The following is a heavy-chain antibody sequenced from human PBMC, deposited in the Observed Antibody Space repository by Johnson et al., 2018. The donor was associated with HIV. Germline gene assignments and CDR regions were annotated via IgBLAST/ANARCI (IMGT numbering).Heavy chain of an antibody. Sequence: QVQLVESGGGVVQPGRSLRLSCAASGFTFSSYAMHWVRQAPGKGLEWVAVISYDGSNKYYADSVKGRFTISRDNSKNTLYLQMNSLRAEDTAVYYCARDYGDYAHDAFEIWGQGTMVTVSS. CDR2: ISYDGSNK. D-gene: IGHD4-17*01. V-gene: IGHV3-30-3*01. CDR3: ARDYGDYAHDAFEI. J-gene: IGHJ3*02. CDR1: GFTFSSYA.